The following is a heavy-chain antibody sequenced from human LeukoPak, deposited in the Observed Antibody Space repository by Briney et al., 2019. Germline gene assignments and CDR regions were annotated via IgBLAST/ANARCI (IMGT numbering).Heavy chain of an antibody. D-gene: IGHD3-3*01. CDR2: IWYDGSNK. CDR1: GFTFSSYG. J-gene: IGHJ3*02. CDR3: ARGRFRVAFDI. V-gene: IGHV3-33*01. Sequence: PGGSLRLSCAASGFTFSSYGMHWVRQAPGTGLEWVAVIWYDGSNKYYADSVKGRFTISRDNSKNTLYLQMNSLRAEDTAVYYCARGRFRVAFDIWGQGTMVTVSS.